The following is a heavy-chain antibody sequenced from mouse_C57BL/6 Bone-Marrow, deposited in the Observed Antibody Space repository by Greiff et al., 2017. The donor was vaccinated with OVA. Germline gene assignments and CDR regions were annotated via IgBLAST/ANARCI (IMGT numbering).Heavy chain of an antibody. CDR3: ARSYCGSPGFAY. CDR1: GYTFTSSG. CDR2: IYPRSGNT. D-gene: IGHD1-1*01. V-gene: IGHV1-81*01. Sequence: QVQLQQSGAELARPGASVKLSCKASGYTFTSSGISWVKQSTGQGLEWIGEIYPRSGNTYYNEKFKGKATLTADKSYSTAYMEIRSLTSEDSAVYYCARSYCGSPGFAYWGQGTLVTVSA. J-gene: IGHJ3*01.